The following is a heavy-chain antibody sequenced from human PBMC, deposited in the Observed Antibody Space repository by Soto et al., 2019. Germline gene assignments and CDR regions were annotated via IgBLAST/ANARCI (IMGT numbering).Heavy chain of an antibody. D-gene: IGHD5-18*01. J-gene: IGHJ4*02. CDR3: ARAGYSSGHQFDY. V-gene: IGHV4-39*01. CDR1: GGSISSSHYF. Sequence: QLQLQESGPGLVKPSETLSLTCTVSGGSISSSHYFWDWIRQPPGKGLEWIGSIYYSWSTYYTPSLKSRVTISVDTSNNQFSLRLSSVTATDTAVYYCARAGYSSGHQFDYWGQGTLVTVSS. CDR2: IYYSWST.